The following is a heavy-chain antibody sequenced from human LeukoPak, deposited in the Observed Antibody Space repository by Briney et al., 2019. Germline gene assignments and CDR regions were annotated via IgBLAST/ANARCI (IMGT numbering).Heavy chain of an antibody. CDR2: IYTSGST. V-gene: IGHV4-61*02. CDR1: GGSISSGSYY. Sequence: SETLSLTCTVSGGSISSGSYYWSWIRQPAGKGLEWIGRIYTSGSTNYNPSLKSRVTISVDTSKNQISLKLSSVTAADTAVYYCARDRGLYSNYPVMIDPWGQGTLVTVSS. CDR3: ARDRGLYSNYPVMIDP. J-gene: IGHJ5*02. D-gene: IGHD4-11*01.